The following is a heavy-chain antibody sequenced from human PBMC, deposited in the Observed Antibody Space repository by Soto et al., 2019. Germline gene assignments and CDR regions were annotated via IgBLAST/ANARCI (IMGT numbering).Heavy chain of an antibody. CDR1: GYTFTSYG. Sequence: ASVKVSCKASGYTFTSYGISWVRQAPGQGLEWMGWISAYNGNTNYAQKLQGRVTMTTDTSTSTAYMELRSLRSDDTAVYYCAREVYYDMLTGQADFDYWVQGTPATVYS. D-gene: IGHD3-9*01. V-gene: IGHV1-18*04. J-gene: IGHJ4*02. CDR2: ISAYNGNT. CDR3: AREVYYDMLTGQADFDY.